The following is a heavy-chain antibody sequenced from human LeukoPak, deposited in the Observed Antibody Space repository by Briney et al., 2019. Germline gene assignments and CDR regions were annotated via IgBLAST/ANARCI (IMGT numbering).Heavy chain of an antibody. V-gene: IGHV3-7*03. CDR1: GFTFSAFW. CDR2: INEGGGES. J-gene: IGHJ4*02. CDR3: ARRSVAGATTGYYYDS. D-gene: IGHD1-26*01. Sequence: GGSLRLSCVTSGFTFSAFWMSWARQAPGKGLEWVANINEGGGESWYVDSLRGRFTISRDNAKNSVYLQMSSLRVDDTAFYYCARRSVAGATTGYYYDSWGQGTLVTVSS.